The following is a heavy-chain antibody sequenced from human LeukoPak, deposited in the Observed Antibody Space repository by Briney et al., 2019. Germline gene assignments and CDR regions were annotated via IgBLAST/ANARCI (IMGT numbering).Heavy chain of an antibody. J-gene: IGHJ4*02. CDR2: ISSSGSTI. Sequence: PGGSLRLSCAASGFTYSSYEMNWVRQAPGKGLEWVSYISSSGSTIYYADSVKGRFTISRDNAKNSLYLQMNSLRAEDTAVYYCARDPYIGSFDYWGQGTLVTVSS. V-gene: IGHV3-48*03. CDR3: ARDPYIGSFDY. CDR1: GFTYSSYE. D-gene: IGHD1-26*01.